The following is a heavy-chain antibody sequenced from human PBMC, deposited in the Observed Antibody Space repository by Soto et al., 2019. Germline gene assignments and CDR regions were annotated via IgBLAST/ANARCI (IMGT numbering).Heavy chain of an antibody. D-gene: IGHD6-13*01. J-gene: IGHJ4*02. V-gene: IGHV3-23*01. CDR3: AKVLSSSWDYYFVY. Sequence: GSLRLSCAASGFTFSSYAMSWVRQAPGKGLEWVSAISASGGTTYYADSVKGRFTISRDNSNNKLYLQMNGLRAEDTAVYYCAKVLSSSWDYYFVYWGQGALVTVSS. CDR2: ISASGGTT. CDR1: GFTFSSYA.